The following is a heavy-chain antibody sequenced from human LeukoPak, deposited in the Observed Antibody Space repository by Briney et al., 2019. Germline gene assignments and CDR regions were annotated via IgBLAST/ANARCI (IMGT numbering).Heavy chain of an antibody. Sequence: PSETLSLTCTVSGYSISSGYYWGWIRQPPGKGLEWIGSIYHSGSTYYNPSLKSRVTISVDTSKNQFSLKLSSVTAADTAVYYCARGEYDFWSGYYNAFDIWGQGTMVTVSS. V-gene: IGHV4-38-2*02. CDR2: IYHSGST. CDR3: ARGEYDFWSGYYNAFDI. CDR1: GYSISSGYY. D-gene: IGHD3-3*01. J-gene: IGHJ3*02.